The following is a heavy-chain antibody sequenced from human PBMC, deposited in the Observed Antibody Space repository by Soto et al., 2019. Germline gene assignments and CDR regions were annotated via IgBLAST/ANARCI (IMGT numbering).Heavy chain of an antibody. Sequence: GESLKISCKGSGYSFTSYWIGWVRQMPGKGLEWMGIIYPGDSDTRYSPSFQGQDTISADKSISTAYLQWSSLKASDTAKYYCARRWRLGYSGYDDAFDIWGQGTMVTVSS. J-gene: IGHJ3*02. D-gene: IGHD5-12*01. CDR2: IYPGDSDT. V-gene: IGHV5-51*01. CDR1: GYSFTSYW. CDR3: ARRWRLGYSGYDDAFDI.